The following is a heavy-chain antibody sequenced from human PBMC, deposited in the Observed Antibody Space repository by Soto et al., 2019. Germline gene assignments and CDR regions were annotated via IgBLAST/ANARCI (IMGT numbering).Heavy chain of an antibody. CDR3: AKLKGMGAPFDY. V-gene: IGHV3-30*18. CDR1: GFTFSGYG. CDR2: ISYDGSNK. Sequence: QVQLVESGGGVVQPGRSLRLSCAASGFTFSGYGMHWVRHAPGKGLEWVAVISYDGSNKYYADSVKGRFTISRDNSKNTLYLQMNSLRAEDSAVYYCAKLKGMGAPFDYWGQGTLVTVSS. J-gene: IGHJ4*02. D-gene: IGHD1-26*01.